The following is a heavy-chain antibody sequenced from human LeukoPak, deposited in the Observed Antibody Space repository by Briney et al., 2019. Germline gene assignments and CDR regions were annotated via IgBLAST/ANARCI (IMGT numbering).Heavy chain of an antibody. Sequence: SETLSLTCTVSGGSLSSSSYYWGWIRQPPGTGLEWIGSIYYSGSTYYNPSPKSRVTISVDTSKNQFSLKLSSVTAADTAVYYCARDPGIAVAGGYWGQGTLVTVSS. CDR3: ARDPGIAVAGGY. CDR2: IYYSGST. D-gene: IGHD6-19*01. CDR1: GGSLSSSSYY. J-gene: IGHJ4*02. V-gene: IGHV4-39*07.